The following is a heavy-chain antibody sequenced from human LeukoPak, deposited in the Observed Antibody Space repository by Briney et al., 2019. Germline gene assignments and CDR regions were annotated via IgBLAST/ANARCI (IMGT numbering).Heavy chain of an antibody. V-gene: IGHV1-69*05. D-gene: IGHD3-22*01. Sequence: ASVKVSCKASGGTFSSYAISWVRQVPGQGLEWMGGIIPISGTANYAQKFQGRVTITTDESTSTAYMELSSLRSEDTAVYYCASSHYDSSGYYYELDYWGQGTLVTVSS. J-gene: IGHJ4*02. CDR1: GGTFSSYA. CDR2: IIPISGTA. CDR3: ASSHYDSSGYYYELDY.